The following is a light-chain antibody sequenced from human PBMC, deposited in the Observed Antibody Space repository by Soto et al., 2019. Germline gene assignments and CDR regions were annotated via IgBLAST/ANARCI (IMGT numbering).Light chain of an antibody. J-gene: IGLJ1*01. CDR2: DVS. V-gene: IGLV2-11*01. CDR3: CSYAGSYPTYV. Sequence: QSALTQPRSVSGSPGQSVTISCTGTSSDVGGYNYVSWYQQHPGKAPKLMIYDVSKRPSGVPDRFSGSKSGNTASLTISGLQAEDEADYYCCSYAGSYPTYVFGTGTKAPS. CDR1: SSDVGGYNY.